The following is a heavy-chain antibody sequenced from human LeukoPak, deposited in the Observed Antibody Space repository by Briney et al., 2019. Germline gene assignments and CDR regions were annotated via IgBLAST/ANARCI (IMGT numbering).Heavy chain of an antibody. J-gene: IGHJ1*01. D-gene: IGHD3-16*01. CDR2: INPNSGGT. CDR3: AREGGRYEYFQH. CDR1: GYTFTGYY. V-gene: IGHV1-2*02. Sequence: ASVKVSCKASGYTFTGYYMRWVRQAPGQGLEWMGWINPNSGGTNYAQKFQGRVTMTRDTSISTAYMELSRLRSDDTAVYYCAREGGRYEYFQHWGQGTLVTVSS.